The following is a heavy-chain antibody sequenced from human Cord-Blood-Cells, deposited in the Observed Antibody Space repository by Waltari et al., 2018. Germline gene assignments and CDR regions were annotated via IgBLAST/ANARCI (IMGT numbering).Heavy chain of an antibody. CDR1: GYSFTSYW. CDR2: IYPGDSDT. D-gene: IGHD3-10*01. CDR3: AGGYYYGSGSYYPFDY. J-gene: IGHJ4*02. Sequence: EVQLVQSGAEVKKPGESLKISCKGSGYSFTSYWIGWVRQMPGKGLDGRGIIYPGDSDTSYSPSFQGQFTISADKSISTAYLQWSSLKASDTAMYYCAGGYYYGSGSYYPFDYWGQGTLVTVSS. V-gene: IGHV5-51*01.